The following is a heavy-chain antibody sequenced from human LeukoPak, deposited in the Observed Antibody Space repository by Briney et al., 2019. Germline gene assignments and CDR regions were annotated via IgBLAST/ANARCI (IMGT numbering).Heavy chain of an antibody. CDR3: ARVWTRSPDYYYYGMDV. Sequence: GGSLRLSCAASGFTVSSNYMSWVRQAPGKGLEWVSVIYSGGSTYYAAAVKGRCIVYSSNTKNNLYHQMKSLRAEDTAGYYCARVWTRSPDYYYYGMDVWGQGTTVTVSS. J-gene: IGHJ6*02. CDR1: GFTVSSNY. CDR2: IYSGGST. V-gene: IGHV3-66*01. D-gene: IGHD3/OR15-3a*01.